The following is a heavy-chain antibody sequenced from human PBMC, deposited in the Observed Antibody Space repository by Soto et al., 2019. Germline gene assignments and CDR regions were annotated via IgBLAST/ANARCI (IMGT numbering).Heavy chain of an antibody. Sequence: ELQLVDSGGALVQPGESLRLSCAASGFTFSDYFMTWVRQATGKGLEWVATIKQDGNERYYVDSVKGRFTISRDNAKDSLYLQMNALRAEDTAVYYFAIGHWVGCWGQATLVSVSP. J-gene: IGHJ4*02. CDR2: IKQDGNER. CDR3: AIGHWVGC. CDR1: GFTFSDYF. D-gene: IGHD7-27*01. V-gene: IGHV3-7*01.